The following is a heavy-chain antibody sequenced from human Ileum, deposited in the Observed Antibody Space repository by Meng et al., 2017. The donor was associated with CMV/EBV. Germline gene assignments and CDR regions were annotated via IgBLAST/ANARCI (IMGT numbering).Heavy chain of an antibody. CDR3: ARDNAFPNYY. CDR1: GFNFRGYS. V-gene: IGHV3-69-1*01. CDR2: INSRNTI. Sequence: GRSLRPSCAASGFNFRGYSMNWVSQAPGKGLEWVSSINSRNTIYYLDSVKGRFTISRDNAENSLSRQMNSLSADDTAVYYCARDNAFPNYYWGQGTLVTVSS. J-gene: IGHJ4*02. D-gene: IGHD2-2*01.